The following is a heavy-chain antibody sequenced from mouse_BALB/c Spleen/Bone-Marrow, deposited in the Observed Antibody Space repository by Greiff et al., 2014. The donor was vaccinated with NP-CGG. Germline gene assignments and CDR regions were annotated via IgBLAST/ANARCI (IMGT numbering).Heavy chain of an antibody. CDR1: GYSFTSYW. CDR2: ISPSNGRS. J-gene: IGHJ4*01. D-gene: IGHD2-12*01. V-gene: IGHV1S81*02. CDR3: TRSELRRGGYALDY. Sequence: ESRAELVKPGASVKLSCKASGYSFTSYWMHWVKQRPGQGLEWIGEISPSNGRSNYNEKFKSKATLTVDKSSSTAYMQLCGLTSEDSAVYYCTRSELRRGGYALDYWGLGTSVTVSS.